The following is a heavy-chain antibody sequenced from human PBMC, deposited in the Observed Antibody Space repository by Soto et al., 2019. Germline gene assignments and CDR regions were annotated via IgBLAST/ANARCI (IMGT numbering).Heavy chain of an antibody. CDR1: GGSISSSNW. CDR2: IYHSGST. D-gene: IGHD3-3*01. CDR3: ARDIGRYDFWSGYYAGSPHY. Sequence: SETLSLTCAVSGGSISSSNWWSWVRQPPGKGLEWIGEIYHSGSTNYNPSLKSRVTISVDKSKNQFSLKLSSVTAADTAVYYCARDIGRYDFWSGYYAGSPHYWGQGTLVTVSS. V-gene: IGHV4-4*02. J-gene: IGHJ4*02.